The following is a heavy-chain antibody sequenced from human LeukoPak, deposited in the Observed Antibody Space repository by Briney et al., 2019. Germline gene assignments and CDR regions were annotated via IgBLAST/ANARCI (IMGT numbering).Heavy chain of an antibody. V-gene: IGHV1-18*01. CDR3: ARDLLGYNYYMDV. CDR1: GYTFTSYG. D-gene: IGHD3-16*01. CDR2: ISAYNGNT. Sequence: GASVKVSCKASGYTFTSYGISWVRQAPGQGLEWMGWISAYNGNTNYAQKLQGRVTMTTDTSTSTVYMELSSLRSEDTAVYYCARDLLGYNYYMDVWGKGTTVTVSS. J-gene: IGHJ6*03.